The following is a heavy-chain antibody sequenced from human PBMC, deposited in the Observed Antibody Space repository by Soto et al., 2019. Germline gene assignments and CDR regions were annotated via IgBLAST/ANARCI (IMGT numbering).Heavy chain of an antibody. Sequence: PSETLSLTCTVSGGSISSGGYFWSWIRQPPGKGLEWIGNIFYSGTTYYNPSLKSRVTISEDTPKNQFSLKLTYVTAADTAVYYCVPSNWFDPWGQGTLVTVSS. CDR2: IFYSGTT. J-gene: IGHJ5*02. CDR1: GGSISSGGYF. V-gene: IGHV4-30-4*08. CDR3: VPSNWFDP.